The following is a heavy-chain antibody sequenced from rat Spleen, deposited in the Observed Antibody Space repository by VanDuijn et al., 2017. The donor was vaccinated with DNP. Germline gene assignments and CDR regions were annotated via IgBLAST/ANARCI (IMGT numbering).Heavy chain of an antibody. Sequence: EVQLVESGGGLVQPGRSMKLSCAASGFTFSNYYMAWVRQAPKKGLEWVATITYDGSSTYYRDSVKGRFTISRDNAKNTLSLQMDSLRSEETATYYCARHDLDGYYHRYWFAYWGQGTLVTVSS. V-gene: IGHV5-22*01. CDR2: ITYDGSST. J-gene: IGHJ3*01. CDR3: ARHDLDGYYHRYWFAY. CDR1: GFTFSNYY. D-gene: IGHD1-12*03.